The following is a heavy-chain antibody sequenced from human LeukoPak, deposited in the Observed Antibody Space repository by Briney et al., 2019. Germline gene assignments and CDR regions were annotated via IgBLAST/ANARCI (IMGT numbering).Heavy chain of an antibody. D-gene: IGHD3-10*01. Sequence: PSETLSPTCTVSGGSISSSSYYWGWIRQPPGKGLEWIGSIYYSGSTYYNPSLKSRVTISVDTSKNQFSLKLSSVTAADTAVYYCARRGFGEFDYWGQGTLVTVSS. CDR2: IYYSGST. V-gene: IGHV4-39*01. J-gene: IGHJ4*02. CDR1: GGSISSSSYY. CDR3: ARRGFGEFDY.